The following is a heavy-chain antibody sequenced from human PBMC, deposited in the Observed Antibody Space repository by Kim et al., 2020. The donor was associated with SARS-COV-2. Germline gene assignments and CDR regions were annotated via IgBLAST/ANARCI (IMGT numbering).Heavy chain of an antibody. CDR1: GFTFSSYS. CDR2: ISSSSSYT. V-gene: IGHV3-21*01. D-gene: IGHD2-2*01. Sequence: GGSLRLSCAASGFTFSSYSMNWVRQAPGKGLEWVSSISSSSSYTYYADSVKGRFTISRDNAKNSLYLQMNSLRAEDTAVYYCANFLDSYCNSTGCSHYY. J-gene: IGHJ6*01. CDR3: ANFLDSYCNSTGCSHYY.